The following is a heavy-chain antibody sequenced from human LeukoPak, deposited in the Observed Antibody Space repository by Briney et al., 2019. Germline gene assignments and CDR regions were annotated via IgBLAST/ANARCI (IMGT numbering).Heavy chain of an antibody. J-gene: IGHJ6*03. CDR1: GYTFTIYD. CDR3: ARGRVGATEADHYYYMDV. V-gene: IGHV1-8*03. Sequence: ASVKVSCKASGYTFTIYDINWVRQATGQGLEWMGWMNPNSGNTGYAQKFQGRVTITRNTSISTAYMELSSLRSEDTAVYYCARGRVGATEADHYYYMDVWGKGTTVTVSS. D-gene: IGHD1-26*01. CDR2: MNPNSGNT.